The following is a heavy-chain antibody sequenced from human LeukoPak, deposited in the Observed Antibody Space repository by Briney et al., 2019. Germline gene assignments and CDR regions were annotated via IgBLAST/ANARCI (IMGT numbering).Heavy chain of an antibody. V-gene: IGHV4-59*01. D-gene: IGHD2-15*01. Sequence: SETLSLTCTISGGSISSYYWSWIRQPPGKGLEWIGYVDYRGNTNYNPSLKSRVTISIDTSKSMFSLKLNSVTAADTAVYYCARVEVGAANRQWYGMDVWGQGTTVTVSS. CDR3: ARVEVGAANRQWYGMDV. CDR1: GGSISSYY. CDR2: VDYRGNT. J-gene: IGHJ6*02.